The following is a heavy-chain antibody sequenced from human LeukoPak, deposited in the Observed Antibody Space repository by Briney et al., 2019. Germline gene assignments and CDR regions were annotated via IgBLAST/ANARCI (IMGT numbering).Heavy chain of an antibody. D-gene: IGHD3-10*01. CDR2: ISGSGGST. V-gene: IGHV3-23*01. J-gene: IGHJ5*02. CDR1: GFTFSSYG. Sequence: GGSLRLSCAASGFTFSSYGMRWVRQAPGKGLEWVSAISGSGGSTYYADSVKGRFTISRDNSKNTLYLQMNSLRAEDTAVYYCAKAGGSESYYNARYNWFDPWGQGTLVTVSS. CDR3: AKAGGSESYYNARYNWFDP.